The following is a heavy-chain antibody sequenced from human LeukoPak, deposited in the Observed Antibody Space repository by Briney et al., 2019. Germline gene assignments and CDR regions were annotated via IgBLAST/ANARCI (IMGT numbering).Heavy chain of an antibody. J-gene: IGHJ3*02. CDR1: GFTFSSYS. CDR3: VRWGLGKGEAFDI. D-gene: IGHD3-10*01. CDR2: ISSSSSYI. V-gene: IGHV3-21*01. Sequence: GGSLRLSCAASGFTFSSYSMNWVRQAPGKGLEWVSSISSSSSYIYYADSVKGRFTISRDNAKNTLFLQMNSLRAEDTAVYYCVRWGLGKGEAFDIWGQGTMVTVSS.